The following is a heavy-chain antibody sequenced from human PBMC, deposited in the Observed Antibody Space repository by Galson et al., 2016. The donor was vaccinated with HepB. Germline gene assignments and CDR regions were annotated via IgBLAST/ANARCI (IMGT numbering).Heavy chain of an antibody. J-gene: IGHJ4*02. D-gene: IGHD4-17*01. CDR1: GGSISNYY. V-gene: IGHV4-59*01. CDR2: THYSGYT. Sequence: ETLSLTCTVSGGSISNYYWSWFRQPPGKGPEWIGQTHYSGYTNYSPSLKSRVTISLDSSQNQISLRVRSVTAADTAVYYCARALRGTTSFFEYWGQGVLVTVSS. CDR3: ARALRGTTSFFEY.